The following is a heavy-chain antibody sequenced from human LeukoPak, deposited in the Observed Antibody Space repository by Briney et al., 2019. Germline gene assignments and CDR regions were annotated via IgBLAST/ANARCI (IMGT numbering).Heavy chain of an antibody. J-gene: IGHJ4*02. CDR3: ARSIFYDDYAPWYYFDY. CDR2: SIPIFGTA. V-gene: IGHV1-69*05. D-gene: IGHD4-17*01. Sequence: GASVKVSCKASGGTFSSYAISWVRQAPGQGLEWMGGSIPIFGTANYAQKFQGRVTITTDESTSTAYLELSSLRSEDTAVYYCARSIFYDDYAPWYYFDYWGQGTLVTVSS. CDR1: GGTFSSYA.